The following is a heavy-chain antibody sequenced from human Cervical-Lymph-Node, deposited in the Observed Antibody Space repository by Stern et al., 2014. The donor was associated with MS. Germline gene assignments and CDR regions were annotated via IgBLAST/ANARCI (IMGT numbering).Heavy chain of an antibody. CDR2: ISGNSGNT. D-gene: IGHD2-2*01. CDR3: VYTSALGGVLLDY. J-gene: IGHJ4*02. Sequence: QVQLVQSGAEVKKPGASVKVSCKASGYTFPTYGFNWVRQAPGQGLAWVGWISGNSGNTNYAPKVPGRVPMTTTTATPPRYMELRKLRCDYTAVYDCVYTSALGGVLLDYWGQGSLVTVSS. CDR1: GYTFPTYG. V-gene: IGHV1-18*01.